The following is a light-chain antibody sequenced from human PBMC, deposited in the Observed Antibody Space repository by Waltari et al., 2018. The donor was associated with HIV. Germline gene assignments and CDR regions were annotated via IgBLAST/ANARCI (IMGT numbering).Light chain of an antibody. CDR3: SSYTSSSSWV. Sequence: QSALTQPASVSGSPGQSITIPCTGTSSDVGGSNYVSWYQQHPGKAPKVMIYDVSNRPSGVSNRFSGSKSGNTASLTISGLQAEDEADYYCSSYTSSSSWVFGGGTKLTVL. J-gene: IGLJ3*02. V-gene: IGLV2-14*03. CDR1: SSDVGGSNY. CDR2: DVS.